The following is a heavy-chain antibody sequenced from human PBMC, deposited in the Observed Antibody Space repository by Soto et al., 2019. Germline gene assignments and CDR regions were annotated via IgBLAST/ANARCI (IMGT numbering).Heavy chain of an antibody. CDR1: GFSLSTSGVG. J-gene: IGHJ4*02. Sequence: QITLKETGPALVKPTQTLTLTCTFSGFSLSTSGVGVGWLRQPPGNALEWLALIYWDDDKRYSPSLKSRLTITKDTSKNQVVLTMTNMDPVDTATYYCAHVYGGYDNFDYWGQGTLVTVSS. V-gene: IGHV2-5*02. CDR2: IYWDDDK. CDR3: AHVYGGYDNFDY. D-gene: IGHD5-12*01.